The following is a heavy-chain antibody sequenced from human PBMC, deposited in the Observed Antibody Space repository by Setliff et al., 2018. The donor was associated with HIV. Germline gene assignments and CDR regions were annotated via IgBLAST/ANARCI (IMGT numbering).Heavy chain of an antibody. Sequence: PSETLSLTCAVSGYSISSGYYWGWIRQPPGKGLEWIGSIYHSGSTYYNPSLKSRVTISVDTSKNQFSLKLSSVTAADTAVYYCARAARYSSSWYKRGYYFDYWGQGTLVTVSS. CDR2: IYHSGST. D-gene: IGHD6-13*01. J-gene: IGHJ4*02. V-gene: IGHV4-38-2*01. CDR1: GYSISSGYY. CDR3: ARAARYSSSWYKRGYYFDY.